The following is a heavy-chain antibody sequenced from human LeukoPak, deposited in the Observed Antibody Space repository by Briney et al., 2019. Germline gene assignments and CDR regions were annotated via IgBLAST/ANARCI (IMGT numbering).Heavy chain of an antibody. D-gene: IGHD3-10*02. Sequence: PGGSLRLSCTVSGFTVSINSMNWVRQAPGKGLEWVSYISSSGSTIYYADSVKGRFTISRDNAKNSLYLQTNSLRAEDTAVYYCAELGITMIGGVWGKGTTVTISS. CDR1: GFTVSINS. J-gene: IGHJ6*04. V-gene: IGHV3-48*04. CDR3: AELGITMIGGV. CDR2: ISSSGSTI.